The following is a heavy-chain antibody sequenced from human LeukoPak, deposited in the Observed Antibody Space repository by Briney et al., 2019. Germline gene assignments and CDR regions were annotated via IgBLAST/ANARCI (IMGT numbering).Heavy chain of an antibody. CDR3: AGFPNWNNPVY. D-gene: IGHD1/OR15-1a*01. CDR1: GASITSGNYF. Sequence: PQTLSLTCSVSGASITSGNYFWSWIRQYPGKGLEWIGYIYYRGTTYYNPSLKCPVIMSEDSSRSPFSLELTSVTAADTVVYYCAGFPNWNNPVYWGEGALVTVSS. V-gene: IGHV4-30-4*08. J-gene: IGHJ4*02. CDR2: IYYRGTT.